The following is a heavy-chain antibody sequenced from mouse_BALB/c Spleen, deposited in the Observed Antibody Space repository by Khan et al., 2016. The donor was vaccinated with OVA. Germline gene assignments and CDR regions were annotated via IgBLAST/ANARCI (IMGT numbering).Heavy chain of an antibody. CDR2: IWSGGST. CDR3: ARNYDYDEGLAY. D-gene: IGHD2-4*01. V-gene: IGHV2-2*03. Sequence: QVQLKESGPGLVQPSQRLSITCTVSGFSLNYYGVHWVRQSPGKGLEWLGVIWSGGSTDYNAPFISRLSISKDNSKSQVFFKMNSLQSNDTAIYYCARNYDYDEGLAYWGQGTLVTVSA. J-gene: IGHJ3*01. CDR1: GFSLNYYG.